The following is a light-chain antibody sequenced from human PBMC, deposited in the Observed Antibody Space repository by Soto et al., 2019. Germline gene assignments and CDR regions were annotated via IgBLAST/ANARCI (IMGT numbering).Light chain of an antibody. Sequence: EIMLTQARGTLSLSPVYRSNIYCRASQSVSGSYLAWYQQKPGQAPRLLIYDASSRATGIPDRFSGSGSGTDFTLTISRLEPEDFTVYYCQNYGSLPINCGQGTRRAIK. CDR1: QSVSGSY. CDR3: QNYGSLPIN. J-gene: IGKJ5*01. V-gene: IGKV3-20*01. CDR2: DAS.